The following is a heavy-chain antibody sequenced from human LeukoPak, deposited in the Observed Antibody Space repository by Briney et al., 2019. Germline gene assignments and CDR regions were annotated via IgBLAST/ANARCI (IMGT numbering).Heavy chain of an antibody. CDR2: ISGSGGST. CDR1: GFTFSSYA. CDR3: AKGRYYYDSSGYPPDY. D-gene: IGHD3-22*01. V-gene: IGHV3-23*01. Sequence: GGSLRLSCAASGFTFSSYAMSWVRQAPGKGLEWVSAISGSGGSTYYADSVKGRFTISRDNSKNTLYLQMNGLRAEDTAVYYCAKGRYYYDSSGYPPDYWGQGTLVTVSS. J-gene: IGHJ4*02.